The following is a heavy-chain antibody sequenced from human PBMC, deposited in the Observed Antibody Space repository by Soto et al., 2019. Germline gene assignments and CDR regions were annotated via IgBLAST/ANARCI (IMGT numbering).Heavy chain of an antibody. J-gene: IGHJ4*02. D-gene: IGHD5-18*01. CDR2: ISSSSSYT. Sequence: GGSLRLSCAASGFTFSDYYMSWIRQAPGKGLEWVSYISSSSSYTNYADSVKGRFTISRDNAKNSLYLQMNSLRAEDTAVYYCARDWRVGYSYGTFHXWGQGTLVTVSX. V-gene: IGHV3-11*06. CDR3: ARDWRVGYSYGTFHX. CDR1: GFTFSDYY.